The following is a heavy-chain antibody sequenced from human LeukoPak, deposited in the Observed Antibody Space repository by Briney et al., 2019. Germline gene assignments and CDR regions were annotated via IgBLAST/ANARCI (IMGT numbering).Heavy chain of an antibody. CDR1: GFTFSSYG. Sequence: GGSLRLSCAASGFTFSSYGMHWVRQAPGKGLEGGAVISYDGSNKYYADSVKGRFTISRDNSKNTLYLQMNSLRAEDTAVYYCAKDITYYYGSGSYYNYFDYWGQGTLVTVSS. CDR3: AKDITYYYGSGSYYNYFDY. CDR2: ISYDGSNK. D-gene: IGHD3-10*01. V-gene: IGHV3-30*18. J-gene: IGHJ4*02.